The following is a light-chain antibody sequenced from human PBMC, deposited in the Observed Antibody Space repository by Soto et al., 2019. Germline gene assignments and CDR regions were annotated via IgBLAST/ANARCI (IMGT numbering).Light chain of an antibody. CDR3: QQYPST. J-gene: IGKJ1*01. CDR2: GAS. V-gene: IGKV3-20*01. CDR1: QSVSSSY. Sequence: EIVLTQSPGTLSLSPGERATLSCRASQSVSSSYLAWYQQKPGQAPRLLIYGASSRATGIPDRFSGSGSGTDFTLTISRLEPEDFAVYYCQQYPSTFCQGTKVEIK.